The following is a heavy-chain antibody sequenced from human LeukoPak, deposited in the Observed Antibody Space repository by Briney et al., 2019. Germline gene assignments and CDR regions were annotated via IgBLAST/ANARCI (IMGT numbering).Heavy chain of an antibody. J-gene: IGHJ4*02. CDR2: VSYRGNT. CDR1: GASITGHF. D-gene: IGHD3-22*01. Sequence: PSESLSLTCVASGASITGHFWSWFRHPQRQGLAWLGYVSYRGNTNYNPSLNSLLTISADTSKNHFSLRLTSVTAADTAVYYCARERAFYDSSGYPFNLLDSWGQGTLVTVSS. V-gene: IGHV4-59*11. CDR3: ARERAFYDSSGYPFNLLDS.